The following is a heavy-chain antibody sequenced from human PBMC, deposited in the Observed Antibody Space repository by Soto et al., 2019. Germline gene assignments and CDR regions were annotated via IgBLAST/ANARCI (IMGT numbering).Heavy chain of an antibody. Sequence: SVKVSCKASGGTFSSYAISWVRQVPGQGLEWMGGIIPIFGTANYAQKFQGRVTITADESTSTAYMELSSLRSEDTAVYYCARVARDYSNYDWFDPWGQGTLVTVSS. CDR1: GGTFSSYA. J-gene: IGHJ5*02. CDR3: ARVARDYSNYDWFDP. V-gene: IGHV1-69*13. D-gene: IGHD4-4*01. CDR2: IIPIFGTA.